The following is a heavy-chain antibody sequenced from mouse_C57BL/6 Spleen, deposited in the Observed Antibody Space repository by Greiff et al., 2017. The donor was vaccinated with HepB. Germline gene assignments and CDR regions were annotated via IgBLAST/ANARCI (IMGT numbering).Heavy chain of an antibody. CDR2: ISSGSSTI. CDR1: GFTFSDYG. J-gene: IGHJ3*01. Sequence: EVKVVESGGGLVKPGGSLKLSCAASGFTFSDYGMHWVRQAPEKGLEWVAYISSGSSTIYYADTVKGRFTISRDNAKNTLFLQMTSLRSEDTAMYYCARRDYYGSSPAWFAYWGQGTLVTVSA. CDR3: ARRDYYGSSPAWFAY. D-gene: IGHD1-1*01. V-gene: IGHV5-17*01.